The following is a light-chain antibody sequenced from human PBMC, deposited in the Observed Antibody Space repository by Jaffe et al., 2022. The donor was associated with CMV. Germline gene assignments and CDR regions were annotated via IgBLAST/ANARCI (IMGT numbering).Light chain of an antibody. Sequence: DIQMTQSPSTLSASVGDRVTITCRASQSISSWLAWYQQKPGKAPNLLIYKASSLESGVPSRFSGSGSGTEFTLTISSLQPDDFATYYCQQYADYSPAFGPGTKVDIK. J-gene: IGKJ3*01. CDR3: QQYADYSPA. V-gene: IGKV1-5*03. CDR1: QSISSW. CDR2: KAS.